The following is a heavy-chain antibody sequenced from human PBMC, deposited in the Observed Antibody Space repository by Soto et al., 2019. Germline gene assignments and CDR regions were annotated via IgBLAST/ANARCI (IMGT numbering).Heavy chain of an antibody. CDR1: GDSVSSNSAA. J-gene: IGHJ5*02. CDR3: ASGIHCSGGSCYLGT. D-gene: IGHD2-15*01. Sequence: SQTLPLTCXISGDSVSSNSAAWNWIRQSPSRGLEWLGRTYYRSKWYNDYAVSVKSRITINPDTSKNQFSLQLNSVTPEDTAVYYCASGIHCSGGSCYLGTWGQGTLVTVSS. CDR2: TYYRSKWYN. V-gene: IGHV6-1*01.